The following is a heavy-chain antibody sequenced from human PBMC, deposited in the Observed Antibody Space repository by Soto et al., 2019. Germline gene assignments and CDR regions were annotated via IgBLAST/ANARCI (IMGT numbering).Heavy chain of an antibody. CDR1: GFTFGDYA. CDR3: TRDRDYYDSSGYHPVYGAFDI. V-gene: IGHV3-49*03. CDR2: IRSKAYGGTT. Sequence: GGSLRLSCTASGFTFGDYAMSWFRQAPGKGLEWVGFIRSKAYGGTTEYAASVKGRFTISRDDSKSIAYLQMNSLKTEDTAVYYCTRDRDYYDSSGYHPVYGAFDIWGQGTMVTVSS. D-gene: IGHD3-22*01. J-gene: IGHJ3*02.